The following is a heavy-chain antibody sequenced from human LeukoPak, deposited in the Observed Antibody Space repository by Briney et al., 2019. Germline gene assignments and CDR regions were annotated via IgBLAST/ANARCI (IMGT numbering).Heavy chain of an antibody. CDR2: IYYSGST. CDR3: ARVVAARSYYMDV. Sequence: SETLSLTCTVSGGSISSSSYYWGWIRQPPGKGLEWIGSIYYSGSTYYNPSLKSRVTISVDTSKNQFSLKLSSATAADTAVYYCARVVAARSYYMDVWGKGTTVTVSS. V-gene: IGHV4-39*07. D-gene: IGHD6-6*01. J-gene: IGHJ6*03. CDR1: GGSISSSSYY.